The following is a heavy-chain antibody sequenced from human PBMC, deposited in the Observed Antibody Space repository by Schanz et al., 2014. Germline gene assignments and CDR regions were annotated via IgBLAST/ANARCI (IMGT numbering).Heavy chain of an antibody. Sequence: EVHLLESGGGLVEPGGSLRLSCATSGFSLDIFAVSWVRQAPGKGLEWVANIKQDESEKYYVDSVKGRFTISRDNAKNSLFLHMNSLRAEDTAVYYCVRDILHRVYDSGSPWGQGTLVTVSS. D-gene: IGHD3-10*01. CDR3: VRDILHRVYDSGSP. J-gene: IGHJ5*02. V-gene: IGHV3-7*01. CDR1: GFSLDIFA. CDR2: IKQDESEK.